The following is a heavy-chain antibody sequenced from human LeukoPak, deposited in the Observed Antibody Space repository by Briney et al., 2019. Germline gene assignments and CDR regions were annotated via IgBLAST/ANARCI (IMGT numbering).Heavy chain of an antibody. V-gene: IGHV1-18*01. CDR3: ARGPAYSSSSLYYFDY. J-gene: IGHJ4*02. D-gene: IGHD6-6*01. Sequence: ASVKVSCKASGYTFTSYGISWVRQAPGQGLEWMGWISAYNGNTNYAQKLQGRVTITTDESTSTAYMELSSLRSEDTAVYYCARGPAYSSSSLYYFDYWGQGTLVTVSS. CDR1: GYTFTSYG. CDR2: ISAYNGNT.